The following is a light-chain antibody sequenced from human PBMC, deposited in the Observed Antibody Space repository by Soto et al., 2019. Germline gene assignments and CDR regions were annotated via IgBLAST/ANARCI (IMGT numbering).Light chain of an antibody. CDR1: ESISSSY. V-gene: IGKV3-20*01. CDR3: QQYNNWPRT. J-gene: IGKJ1*01. Sequence: EIVLTESPGTLSLSPGERATLSCRATESISSSYLAWYQQKPGQAPRLLIYGASSRATGIPDRFSGSGSGTDFTLTISRLEPEDFAVYYCQQYNNWPRTFGHGTKVDIK. CDR2: GAS.